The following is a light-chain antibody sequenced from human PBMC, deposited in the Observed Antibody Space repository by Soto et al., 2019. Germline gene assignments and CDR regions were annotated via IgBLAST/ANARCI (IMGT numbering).Light chain of an antibody. J-gene: IGLJ2*01. CDR1: SSNIGSNT. V-gene: IGLV1-44*01. CDR3: AAWDDSLNGVL. CDR2: SNN. Sequence: QSVLTPPPSASGTPGQRVTISCSGSSSNIGSNTVNWYQQLPGTAPKLLIYSNNQRPSGVPDRFSGSKSGTSASLAISGLQSEDEADYYCAAWDDSLNGVLFGGGTKLTVL.